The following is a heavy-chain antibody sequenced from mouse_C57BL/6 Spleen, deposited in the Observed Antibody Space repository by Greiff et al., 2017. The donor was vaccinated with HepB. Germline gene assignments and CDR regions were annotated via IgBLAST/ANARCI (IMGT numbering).Heavy chain of an antibody. Sequence: QVQLKQSGPELVKPGASVKISCKASGYAFSSSWMNWVKQRPGKGLEWIGRIYPGDGDTNYNGKFKGKATLTADKSSSTAYMQLSSLTSEDSAVYFCARERLITTVVRDYFDYWGQVTTLTVSS. CDR3: ARERLITTVVRDYFDY. CDR1: GYAFSSSW. J-gene: IGHJ2*01. CDR2: IYPGDGDT. V-gene: IGHV1-82*01. D-gene: IGHD1-1*01.